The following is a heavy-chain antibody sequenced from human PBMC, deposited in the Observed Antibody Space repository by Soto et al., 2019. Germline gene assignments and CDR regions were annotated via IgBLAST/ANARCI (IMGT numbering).Heavy chain of an antibody. CDR1: VLTVSHNY. Sequence: LRLSCVASVLTVSHNYMAWVRQAPEMGLEWVSILYTEGTTYYADSVKGRFTISRDSSKNTLFLQMDSLRAEDTAVYYCVRPRPSGENYGMDVWGQGTTVTVYS. J-gene: IGHJ6*02. CDR2: LYTEGTT. D-gene: IGHD3-16*01. CDR3: VRPRPSGENYGMDV. V-gene: IGHV3-53*01.